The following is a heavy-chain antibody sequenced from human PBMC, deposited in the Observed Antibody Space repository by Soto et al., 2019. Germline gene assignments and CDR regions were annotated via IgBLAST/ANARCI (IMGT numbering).Heavy chain of an antibody. CDR1: GYSFTGYY. D-gene: IGHD3-16*01. CDR2: IFPKSGGT. Sequence: QEPLMQSGAEVKKPGASVKVSCKSSGYSFTGYYLHWVRQAPGQGPEWMGWIFPKSGGTKSAQKFQGRVTMTSDTSISTAYMELKRLRSDDTAVYFCAREGMYHYETKDYYPSTYGLDVWGQGTTVTVSS. V-gene: IGHV1-2*02. J-gene: IGHJ6*02. CDR3: AREGMYHYETKDYYPSTYGLDV.